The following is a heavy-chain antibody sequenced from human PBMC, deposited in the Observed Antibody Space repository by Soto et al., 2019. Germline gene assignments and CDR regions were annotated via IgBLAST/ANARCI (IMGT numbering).Heavy chain of an antibody. CDR3: ARAVGGSGYSYRDY. Sequence: QVQLVQSGAEVMKPGASVKVSCTASGYTFTSTGITWVRQAPVPGLEWVGWMSAYNGNANYAKKLQDRVTMTTDTSTSTVYMELRSLRSDDTAVYFCARAVGGSGYSYRDYRGQGTLVTVSS. CDR2: MSAYNGNA. J-gene: IGHJ4*02. V-gene: IGHV1-18*01. D-gene: IGHD5-18*01. CDR1: GYTFTSTG.